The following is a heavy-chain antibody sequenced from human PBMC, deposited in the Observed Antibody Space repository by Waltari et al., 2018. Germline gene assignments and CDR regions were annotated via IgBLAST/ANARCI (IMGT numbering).Heavy chain of an antibody. V-gene: IGHV4-39*07. J-gene: IGHJ3*02. CDR3: AEHPTSSYNFGFHAFDI. CDR2: ISLSRST. Sequence: QLQLQESGPGLVKPSETLSLTCTVSGGSISSSTYFWGWIRQPPGKGLEWIGTISLSRSTYSNPSHTSRVTISDNSSNNQFSLKLSSVAAADTAVYYCAEHPTSSYNFGFHAFDIWGQGTMVTVS. CDR1: GGSISSSTYF. D-gene: IGHD1-1*01.